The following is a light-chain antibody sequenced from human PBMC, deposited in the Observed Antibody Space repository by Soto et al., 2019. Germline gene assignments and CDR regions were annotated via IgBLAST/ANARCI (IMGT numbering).Light chain of an antibody. CDR2: EGT. V-gene: IGLV2-23*01. J-gene: IGLJ3*02. Sequence: QSALTQPASVSGSPGQSITVSCTGTSSDVGAYNLVSWYQQYPGKAPRLIIYEGTKRPSGISHRFSGSKSDNTASLTISGLRAEDEAHYHCCSYAGSRTVVFGGGTQLTVL. CDR3: CSYAGSRTVV. CDR1: SSDVGAYNL.